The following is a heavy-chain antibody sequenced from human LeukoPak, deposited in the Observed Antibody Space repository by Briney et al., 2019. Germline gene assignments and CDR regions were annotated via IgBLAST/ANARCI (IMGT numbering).Heavy chain of an antibody. CDR2: IIPIFGIA. V-gene: IGHV1-69*05. CDR3: ARRIAAPTNWFDP. J-gene: IGHJ5*02. CDR1: GGTFSSYA. Sequence: SVKVSCKASGGTFSSYAISWVRQAPGQGLEWMGGIIPIFGIANYAQKFQGRVTITTDESTSTAYMELSSLRSEDTAVYYCARRIAAPTNWFDPWGQGTLVTVSP. D-gene: IGHD6-13*01.